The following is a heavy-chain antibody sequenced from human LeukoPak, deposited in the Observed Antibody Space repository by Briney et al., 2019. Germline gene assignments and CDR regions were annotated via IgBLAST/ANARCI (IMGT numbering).Heavy chain of an antibody. V-gene: IGHV3-53*01. J-gene: IGHJ3*02. Sequence: PGGSLRLSCAASGFTVRSNYMNWVRQAPGKGLEWVSVIYSGGRTYYADSVKGRFTISRDNSKNTLYFQMNSLRAEDTAVYYCAREMGGSYFAFDIWGPGTMVTVSS. CDR2: IYSGGRT. CDR3: AREMGGSYFAFDI. CDR1: GFTVRSNY. D-gene: IGHD1-26*01.